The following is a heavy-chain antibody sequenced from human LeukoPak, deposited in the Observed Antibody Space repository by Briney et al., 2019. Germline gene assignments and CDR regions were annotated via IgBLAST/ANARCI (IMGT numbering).Heavy chain of an antibody. J-gene: IGHJ5*02. CDR1: GGSISDNS. D-gene: IGHD3-22*01. CDR3: THYYDSDWFDP. V-gene: IGHV4-59*12. Sequence: SETLSLTCSVSGGSISDNSWSWIRRPPGKGLEWIGHIHYTGSTDYNPSLKSRVTISVDTSKNQFSLKLSSVTAADTAVYYCTHYYDSDWFDPWGQGTLVTASS. CDR2: IHYTGST.